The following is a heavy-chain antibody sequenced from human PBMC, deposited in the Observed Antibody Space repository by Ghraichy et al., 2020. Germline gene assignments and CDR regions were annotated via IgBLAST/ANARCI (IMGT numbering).Heavy chain of an antibody. Sequence: SGPTLVKPTQTLTLTCTFSGFSLSIDKLAVGWIRQPPGKALEWLAVIYWNDENYYKSSLKSRLTIIKDTSKNQVVLRMSNMDPEDTATYYCARRIHGMDVWGQGTTVTVSS. V-gene: IGHV2-5*01. CDR1: GFSLSIDKLA. CDR2: IYWNDEN. J-gene: IGHJ6*02. CDR3: ARRIHGMDV.